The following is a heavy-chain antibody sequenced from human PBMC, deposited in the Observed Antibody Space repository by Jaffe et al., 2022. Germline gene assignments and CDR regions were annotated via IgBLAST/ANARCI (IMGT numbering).Heavy chain of an antibody. V-gene: IGHV4-34*01. J-gene: IGHJ5*02. Sequence: QVQLQQWGAGLLKPSETLSLTCAVYGGSFSGYYWSWIRQPPGKGLEWIGEINHSGSTNYNPSLKSRVTISVDTSKNQFSLKLSSVTAADTAVYYCARVGISIYVRRATAARLEWFDPWGQGTLVTVSS. CDR2: INHSGST. CDR1: GGSFSGYY. CDR3: ARVGISIYVRRATAARLEWFDP. D-gene: IGHD6-6*01.